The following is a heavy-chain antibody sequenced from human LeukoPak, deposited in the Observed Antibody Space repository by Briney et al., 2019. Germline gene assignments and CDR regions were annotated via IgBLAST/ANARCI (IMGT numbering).Heavy chain of an antibody. CDR1: GFTFSKAW. CDR3: ITQIGYTLNY. V-gene: IGHV3-15*01. D-gene: IGHD6-13*01. J-gene: IGHJ4*02. CDR2: IKSKTDGGTT. Sequence: GGSLRLSCATSGFTFSKAWMSWVRQAPGKGLEWVGRIKSKTDGGTTDYAAPVKGRFTISRDDSKNTLYLQMNSLKTEDTAVYYCITQIGYTLNYWGQGTLVTVSS.